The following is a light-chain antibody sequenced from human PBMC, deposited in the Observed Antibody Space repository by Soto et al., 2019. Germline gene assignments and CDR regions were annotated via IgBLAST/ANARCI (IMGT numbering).Light chain of an antibody. CDR1: SGHISYA. Sequence: QPVLTQSPSASASLGASVKLTCTLSSGHISYAIAWHQQQPEKGPRYLMKLNGDGSHDKGDGIPDRFSCSSSGAERYLTISSLQSEVEADYYCQTWDTGIRVFGGGTKLTVL. CDR3: QTWDTGIRV. CDR2: LNGDGSH. V-gene: IGLV4-69*01. J-gene: IGLJ2*01.